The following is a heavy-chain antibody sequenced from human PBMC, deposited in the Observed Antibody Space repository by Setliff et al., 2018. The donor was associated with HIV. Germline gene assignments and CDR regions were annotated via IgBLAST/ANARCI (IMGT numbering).Heavy chain of an antibody. D-gene: IGHD2-2*02. CDR1: GGSISIYY. V-gene: IGHV4-59*01. J-gene: IGHJ3*02. CDR2: IYYSGST. CDR3: ARYCSSTSCYMGAFDI. Sequence: PSETLSLTCAVSGGSISIYYWNWIRQPPGKGLEWIGYIYYSGSTNYNPSLKSRVTISVDTSKNQFSLKLNSVTAADTAVYYCARYCSSTSCYMGAFDIWGQGTMVTVSS.